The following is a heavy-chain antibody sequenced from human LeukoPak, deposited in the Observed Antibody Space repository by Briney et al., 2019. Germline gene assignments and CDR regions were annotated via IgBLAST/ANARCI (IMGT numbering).Heavy chain of an antibody. CDR3: ARVPDIYCPSTSCVDY. J-gene: IGHJ4*02. D-gene: IGHD2-2*01. CDR2: LNPNTGGT. V-gene: IGHV1-2*06. CDR1: GYTFTNYD. Sequence: ASVKVSCKASGYTFTNYDINWVRQAPGQGLEWMGRLNPNTGGTIHAQKFQGRVTISRDTSISTAYMELSSLRSDDTAVYYCARVPDIYCPSTSCVDYWGQGTLVTVSS.